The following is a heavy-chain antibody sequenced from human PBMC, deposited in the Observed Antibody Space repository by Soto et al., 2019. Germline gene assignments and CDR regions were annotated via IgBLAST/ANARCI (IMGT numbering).Heavy chain of an antibody. CDR1: GFSFSTNT. J-gene: IGHJ3*01. CDR3: AHYGGRGF. D-gene: IGHD4-17*01. V-gene: IGHV3-48*01. CDR2: ISSSSTTI. Sequence: EVQLVESGGGLVQPGGSLRLYCAASGFSFSTNTMDWVRQAPGKGLEWISYISSSSTTIYYADSVKVRFTISRDNANNSLYLQMNSLRAEDTDVYYCAHYGGRGFWGQGTMVTVSS.